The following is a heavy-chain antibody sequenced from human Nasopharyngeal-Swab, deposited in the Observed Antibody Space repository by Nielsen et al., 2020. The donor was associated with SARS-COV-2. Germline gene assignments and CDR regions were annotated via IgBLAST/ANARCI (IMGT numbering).Heavy chain of an antibody. V-gene: IGHV3-33*01. D-gene: IGHD1-26*01. J-gene: IGHJ3*02. CDR3: ARDMVLLPYSGSYPDAFDI. CDR1: GFTFSSYG. Sequence: GESLQISGAASGFTFSSYGMHWVRQAPGKGLVWVAVIWYDGSNKYYADSVKGRFTISRDNSKNTLYLQMNSLRAEDTAVYYCARDMVLLPYSGSYPDAFDIWGQGTMVTVSS. CDR2: IWYDGSNK.